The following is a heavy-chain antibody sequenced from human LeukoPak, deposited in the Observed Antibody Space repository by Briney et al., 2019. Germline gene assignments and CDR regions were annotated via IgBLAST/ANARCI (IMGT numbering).Heavy chain of an antibody. Sequence: ASVKVSCKASGYTFTGYYMHWVRQAPGQGLEWMGWINPNSGGTNYAQKFQGRVTMTRNTSISTAYMELSSLRSEDTAVYYCARVSSAMVTDFDYWAREPWSPSPQ. D-gene: IGHD5-18*01. CDR1: GYTFTGYY. V-gene: IGHV1-2*02. CDR3: ARVSSAMVTDFDY. CDR2: INPNSGGT. J-gene: IGHJ4*02.